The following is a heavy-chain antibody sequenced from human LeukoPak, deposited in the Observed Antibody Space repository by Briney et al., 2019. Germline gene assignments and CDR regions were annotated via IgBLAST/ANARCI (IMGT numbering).Heavy chain of an antibody. D-gene: IGHD3-3*01. V-gene: IGHV1-8*01. Sequence: GSSVNVSCKASGYTFTSYYINWVRQATGQGLEWMGWMNPNSGNTGYAQKFQGRGTMTRNTSISTAYMELSSLRSEDTAVYYCARGRRFLEWLLAYYYYYMEVWGKGTTVTVPS. J-gene: IGHJ6*03. CDR2: MNPNSGNT. CDR3: ARGRRFLEWLLAYYYYYMEV. CDR1: GYTFTSYY.